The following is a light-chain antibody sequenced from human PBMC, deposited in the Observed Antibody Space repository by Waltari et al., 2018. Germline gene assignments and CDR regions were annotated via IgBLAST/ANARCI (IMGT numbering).Light chain of an antibody. CDR3: ASYTKASTLI. CDR1: SSDIGAYHY. CDR2: TVN. V-gene: IGLV2-14*03. J-gene: IGLJ2*01. Sequence: QSALTQPASVPGSPGQSITVSCPGPSSDIGAYHYVSCYQQQPGKAPSLSIYTVNSRPTGVSRRFSGSKSDNTASLNISGLQAEDEADYYWASYTKASTLIFGGGTRLTVL.